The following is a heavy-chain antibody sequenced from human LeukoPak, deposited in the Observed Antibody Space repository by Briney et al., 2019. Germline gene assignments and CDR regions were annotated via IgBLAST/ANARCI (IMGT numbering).Heavy chain of an antibody. CDR2: ISAYNGNT. CDR1: GYTYTSYG. D-gene: IGHD5-24*01. J-gene: IGHJ6*03. Sequence: ASVKVSCKASGYTYTSYGISRVRQAPGQGLEWMGWISAYNGNTNYAQKLQGRVTMTTDTSTSTAYMELRSLRSDDTAVYYCARGSTRGYYYYYMDVWGKGTTVTVSS. V-gene: IGHV1-18*01. CDR3: ARGSTRGYYYYYMDV.